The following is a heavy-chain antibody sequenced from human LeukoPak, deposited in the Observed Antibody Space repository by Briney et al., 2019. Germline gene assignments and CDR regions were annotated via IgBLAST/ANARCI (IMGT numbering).Heavy chain of an antibody. V-gene: IGHV3-30*02. Sequence: GGSLRLSCAASGFTFSSYGMHWVRQAPGKGLEWVAFIRYDGSNKYYADSVKGRFTISRDNSKNTLCLQMNSLRAEDTAVYYSAKELVRIAVDGTGGGFDYWGQGTLLTVSS. J-gene: IGHJ4*02. CDR2: IRYDGSNK. CDR3: AKELVRIAVDGTGGGFDY. D-gene: IGHD6-19*01. CDR1: GFTFSSYG.